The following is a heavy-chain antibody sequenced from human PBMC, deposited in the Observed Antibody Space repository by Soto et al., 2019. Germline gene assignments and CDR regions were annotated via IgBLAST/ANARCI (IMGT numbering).Heavy chain of an antibody. V-gene: IGHV3-23*01. J-gene: IGHJ5*02. CDR1: GFTFSSYA. D-gene: IGHD3-3*01. CDR2: ISGSGGST. CDR3: AKDSLYDFWSGYPKEINWFDP. Sequence: GGSLRLSCAASGFTFSSYAMSWVRQAPGKGLEWVSAISGSGGSTYYADSVKGRFTISRDNSKNTLYLQMNSLRAEDTAVYYCAKDSLYDFWSGYPKEINWFDPWGQGTLVTVSS.